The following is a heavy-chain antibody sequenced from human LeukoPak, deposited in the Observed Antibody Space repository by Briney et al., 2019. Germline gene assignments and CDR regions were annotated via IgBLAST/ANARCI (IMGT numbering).Heavy chain of an antibody. Sequence: GASVKVSCKASSCTFTGYYMHWVRQAPGQGLEWMGRINPNSGGTNYAQKFQGRVTMTRDTSISTAYMELSRLRSDDTAVYYCASLQTYYYDSSGYSYFDYWGQGTLVTVSS. CDR3: ASLQTYYYDSSGYSYFDY. CDR1: SCTFTGYY. J-gene: IGHJ4*02. CDR2: INPNSGGT. V-gene: IGHV1-2*06. D-gene: IGHD3-22*01.